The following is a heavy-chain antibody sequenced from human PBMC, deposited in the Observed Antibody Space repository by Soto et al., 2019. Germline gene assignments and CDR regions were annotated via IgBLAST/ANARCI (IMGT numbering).Heavy chain of an antibody. CDR3: AREPTPVVPQAYFDH. J-gene: IGHJ4*02. D-gene: IGHD2-15*01. CDR1: RESLTSSYYY. V-gene: IGHV4-39*02. CDR2: FYYSGRT. Sequence: PSETLSLPCIVSRESLTSSYYYWGWSRQPPGKDLEWIGSFYYSGRTYYNPSFKSRVTRSLDTSKNQFSLHLRSVSPTDTAQSYSAREPTPVVPQAYFDHGGQGALVTISS.